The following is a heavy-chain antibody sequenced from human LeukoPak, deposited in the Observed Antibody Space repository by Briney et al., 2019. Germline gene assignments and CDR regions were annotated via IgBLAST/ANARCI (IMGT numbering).Heavy chain of an antibody. CDR2: IYTSGGT. Sequence: SETQSLTCTVSGGSISSYYWSWIRQPAGKGLGWIGRIYTSGGTNYNPSLKSRVTMSVDTSKNQFSLKLSSVTAADTAVYYCAREGYYDSSGYYQTDHAFDIWGQGTMVTVSS. J-gene: IGHJ3*02. CDR1: GGSISSYY. D-gene: IGHD3-22*01. V-gene: IGHV4-4*07. CDR3: AREGYYDSSGYYQTDHAFDI.